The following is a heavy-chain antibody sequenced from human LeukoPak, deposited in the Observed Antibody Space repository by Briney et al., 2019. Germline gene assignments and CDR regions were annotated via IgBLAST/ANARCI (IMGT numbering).Heavy chain of an antibody. CDR3: ARAYSSSWYYDY. V-gene: IGHV4-59*08. CDR2: IYYSGST. J-gene: IGHJ4*02. Sequence: SETLSLTCTVSGGSISSYYWSWIRQPPGKGLEWIGYIYYSGSTNYNPSLKSRVTISVDTSKNQFSLKLGSVTAADTAVYYCARAYSSSWYYDYWGQGTLVTVSS. CDR1: GGSISSYY. D-gene: IGHD6-13*01.